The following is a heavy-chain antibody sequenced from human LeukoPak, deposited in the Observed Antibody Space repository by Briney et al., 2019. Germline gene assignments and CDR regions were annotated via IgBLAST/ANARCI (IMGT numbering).Heavy chain of an antibody. D-gene: IGHD2-2*01. Sequence: SETLSLTCTVSGGSISSYYWSWIRQPPGKGLEWIGYIYYSGSTNYNPSLKSRVTMSVDTSKNQFSLKLSSVTAADTAVYYCARTGDCSSTGCYYTFDIWGQGTTVTVCS. V-gene: IGHV4-59*08. CDR1: GGSISSYY. CDR2: IYYSGST. CDR3: ARTGDCSSTGCYYTFDI. J-gene: IGHJ3*02.